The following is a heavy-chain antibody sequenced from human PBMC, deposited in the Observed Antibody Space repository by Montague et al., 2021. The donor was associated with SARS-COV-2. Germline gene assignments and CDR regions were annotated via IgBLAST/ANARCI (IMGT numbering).Heavy chain of an antibody. CDR3: ARSSGYNYDISYYGMDV. J-gene: IGHJ6*02. D-gene: IGHD5-18*01. Sequence: SETLSLTCTVSGGSISSSDYYWGWIRQPPGKGLGWIGTIYYSGSTYYNPSLKSRVTLSVDTSKNQFSLKLTSLTAADTAVYYCARSSGYNYDISYYGMDVWGQGTTVTVSS. V-gene: IGHV4-39*01. CDR2: IYYSGST. CDR1: GGSISSSDYY.